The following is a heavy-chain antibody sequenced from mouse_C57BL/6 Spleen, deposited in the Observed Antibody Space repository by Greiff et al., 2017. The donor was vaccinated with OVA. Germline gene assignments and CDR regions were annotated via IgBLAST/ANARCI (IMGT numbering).Heavy chain of an antibody. J-gene: IGHJ3*01. CDR1: GFNIKDDY. V-gene: IGHV14-4*01. D-gene: IGHD2-2*01. Sequence: VQLQQSGAELVRPGASVKLSCTASGFNIKDDYMHWVKQRPELGLEWIGWIDPENGDTEYASKFQGKATITADTSSNTAYLQLSSLTSEDTAVYYCTIGGYPAWFAYWGQGTLVTVSA. CDR3: TIGGYPAWFAY. CDR2: IDPENGDT.